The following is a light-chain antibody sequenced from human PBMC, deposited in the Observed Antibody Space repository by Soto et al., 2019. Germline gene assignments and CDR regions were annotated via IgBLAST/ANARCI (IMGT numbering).Light chain of an antibody. CDR2: EGS. CDR1: SSDVGSYNL. V-gene: IGLV2-23*01. Sequence: QSVLTQPASVSGSPGQSITISCSGTSSDVGSYNLVSWYQQHPGKAPKLIIFEGSKRPSGVSNRFSGSDSGNTASLTISGLQAEDEADYYCCSYAGSSARVLFGGGTKVTVL. J-gene: IGLJ2*01. CDR3: CSYAGSSARVL.